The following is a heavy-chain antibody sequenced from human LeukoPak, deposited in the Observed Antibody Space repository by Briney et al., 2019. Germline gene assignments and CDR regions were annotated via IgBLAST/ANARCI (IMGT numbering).Heavy chain of an antibody. CDR3: ARDSNPAH. D-gene: IGHD1-14*01. Sequence: PGGSLRFSCAASGFTFSSYSMNWVRQAPGKGLEWVSSISSSSNYIYYADSVKGRFTISRDNAKNSLYLQMNSLRAEDTAVYYCARDSNPAHWGQGTLVTVSS. J-gene: IGHJ4*02. V-gene: IGHV3-21*01. CDR1: GFTFSSYS. CDR2: ISSSSNYI.